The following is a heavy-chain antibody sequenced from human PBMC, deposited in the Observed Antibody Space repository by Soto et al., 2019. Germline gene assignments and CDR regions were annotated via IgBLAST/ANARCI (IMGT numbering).Heavy chain of an antibody. CDR3: AKASREYNYANWFDT. V-gene: IGHV5-51*01. D-gene: IGHD3-16*01. CDR1: GYTFSNYL. CDR2: VNPDDSDA. J-gene: IGHJ5*02. Sequence: GESLKISCKGSGYTFSNYLIAWVRQMPGKVLEWMGIVNPDDSDATYSPSFRGQVVLSADKAIATAYLKLRALKASYSAIYYCAKASREYNYANWFDTWGKGTLVTVSS.